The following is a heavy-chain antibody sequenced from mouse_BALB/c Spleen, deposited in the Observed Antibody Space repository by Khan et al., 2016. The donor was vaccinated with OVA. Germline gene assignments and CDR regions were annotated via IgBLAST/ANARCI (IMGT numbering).Heavy chain of an antibody. CDR3: ARVYGGYFDY. CDR2: ISYSGNT. J-gene: IGHJ2*01. V-gene: IGHV3-2*02. D-gene: IGHD1-1*01. CDR1: GYSITSDYA. Sequence: EVQLQESGPGLVKPSQSLSLTCTVTGYSITSDYAWNWIRQFPGNKLEWMGFISYSGNTNYNPSLKSRISITRDTSKNQFCLQLNSVTTEDTATYYCARVYGGYFDYWGQGTTLTVSS.